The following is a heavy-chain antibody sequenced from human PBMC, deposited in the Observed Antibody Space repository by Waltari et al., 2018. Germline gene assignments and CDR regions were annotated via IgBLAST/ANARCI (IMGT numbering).Heavy chain of an antibody. J-gene: IGHJ4*02. D-gene: IGHD2-2*01. CDR2: IIPIFGTA. Sequence: QVQLVQSGAEVKKPGSSVKVSCKASGGTFSSYAIRWVRQAPGQGLEWMGGIIPIFGTANYAQKFQGRVTITADESTSTAYMELSSLRSEDTAVYYCARPSSSYCSSTSCYRVYFDYWGQGTLVTVSS. V-gene: IGHV1-69*01. CDR3: ARPSSSYCSSTSCYRVYFDY. CDR1: GGTFSSYA.